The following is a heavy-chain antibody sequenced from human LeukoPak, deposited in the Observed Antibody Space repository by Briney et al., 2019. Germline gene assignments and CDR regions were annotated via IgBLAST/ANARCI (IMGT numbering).Heavy chain of an antibody. Sequence: GGSLRLSCAASGFTFSNAWMSWVRQAAGKGLEWVAYIQYDGSNQQYADSVKGRFSISRDSSKNILYLQMNSLRAEDTAVYYCAKDRCSNGIGCYFYYMDVWGKGTTVTISS. CDR3: AKDRCSNGIGCYFYYMDV. CDR1: GFTFSNAW. D-gene: IGHD2-8*01. J-gene: IGHJ6*03. CDR2: IQYDGSNQ. V-gene: IGHV3-30*02.